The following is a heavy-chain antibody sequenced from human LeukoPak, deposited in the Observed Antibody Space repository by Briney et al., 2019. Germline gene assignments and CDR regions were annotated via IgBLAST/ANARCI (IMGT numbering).Heavy chain of an antibody. CDR1: GYTFTSYD. Sequence: ASVKVSCKASGYTFTSYDINWVRQATGQGLEWMGWMNPNSGNTGYAQKFQGRVTITRNTSISTAYMELSSLRSEDTAVYYCARGGLSGYGFDYWGQGTLVTVSS. D-gene: IGHD3-22*01. J-gene: IGHJ4*02. V-gene: IGHV1-8*03. CDR3: ARGGLSGYGFDY. CDR2: MNPNSGNT.